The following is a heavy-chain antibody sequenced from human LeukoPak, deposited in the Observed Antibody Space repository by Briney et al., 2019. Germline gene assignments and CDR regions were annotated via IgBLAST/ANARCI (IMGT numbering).Heavy chain of an antibody. CDR3: ATLYCSSTSCYAAWFDP. Sequence: ASVKVSCKASGYTFTSYYMHWVRQAPGQGLEWMGIINPSGGSTSYAQKFQGRVTMTRDMSTSTVYMELSSLRSEDTAVYYCATLYCSSTSCYAAWFDPWGQGTLVTVSS. D-gene: IGHD2-2*01. J-gene: IGHJ5*02. CDR2: INPSGGST. CDR1: GYTFTSYY. V-gene: IGHV1-46*01.